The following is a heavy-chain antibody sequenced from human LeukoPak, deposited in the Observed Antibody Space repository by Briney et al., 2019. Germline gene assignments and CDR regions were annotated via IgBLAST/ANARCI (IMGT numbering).Heavy chain of an antibody. CDR1: GGSISSYN. CDR3: ARHTHRYGSGSYLDYFDY. CDR2: IYYSGST. V-gene: IGHV4-59*08. J-gene: IGHJ4*02. Sequence: SETLSLTCTVSGGSISSYNWSWIRQPPGKGLEWIGYIYYSGSTNYNPSLKSRVTISVDTSKNQFSLKLSSVTAADTAVYYCARHTHRYGSGSYLDYFDYWGQGTLVTVSS. D-gene: IGHD3-10*01.